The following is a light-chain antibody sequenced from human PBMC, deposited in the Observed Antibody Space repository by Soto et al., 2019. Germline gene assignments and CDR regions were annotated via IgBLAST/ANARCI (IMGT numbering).Light chain of an antibody. Sequence: QSALTQPASVSGSPGQSITISCTGTSSDIGGYNYISWFQQHPGKAPKLMIYDVNNRPSGVSNRFSGSKSGNTASLTISGLQAEDEADYYCSSYTSITTLRSFGAGTKVTVL. CDR1: SSDIGGYNY. CDR2: DVN. V-gene: IGLV2-14*01. CDR3: SSYTSITTLRS. J-gene: IGLJ1*01.